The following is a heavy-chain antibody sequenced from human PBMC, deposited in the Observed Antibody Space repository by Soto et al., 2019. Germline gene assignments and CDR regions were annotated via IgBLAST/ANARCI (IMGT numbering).Heavy chain of an antibody. J-gene: IGHJ5*02. D-gene: IGHD6-13*01. V-gene: IGHV3-11*01. Sequence: PGGSLRLSCAASGFTFSDYYMTWIRQVPGKGLEWVAYISGTSDSIPYADSVKGQVTISADKSISTAYLQWSSLKASDTAMYYCARRSEIAAADYNWFDPWGQGTLVTVSS. CDR3: ARRSEIAAADYNWFDP. CDR2: ISGTSDSI. CDR1: GFTFSDYY.